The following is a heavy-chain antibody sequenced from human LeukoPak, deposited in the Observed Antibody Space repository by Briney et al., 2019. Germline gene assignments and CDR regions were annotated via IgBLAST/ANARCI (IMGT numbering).Heavy chain of an antibody. J-gene: IGHJ6*03. V-gene: IGHV1-8*03. CDR2: MNPNSGNT. D-gene: IGHD3-3*01. Sequence: ASVKVSCKASGYTFTSYDINWVRQATGQGLEWMGWMNPNSGNTGYAQKFQGRVTITRNTSISTAYMELSSLRSEDTAVYYCARGLGSHYDFWSGYYPFYYYYYMDVWGKGTTVTVSS. CDR3: ARGLGSHYDFWSGYYPFYYYYYMDV. CDR1: GYTFTSYD.